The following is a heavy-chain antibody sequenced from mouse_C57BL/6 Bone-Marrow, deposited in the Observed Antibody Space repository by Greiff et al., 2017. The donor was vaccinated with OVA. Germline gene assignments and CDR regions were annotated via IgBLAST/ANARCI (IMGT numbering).Heavy chain of an antibody. V-gene: IGHV5-12*01. CDR1: GFTFSDYY. Sequence: DVLLVESGGGLVQPGGSLKLSCAASGFTFSDYYMYWVRQTPEQRLEWVAYISNGGGSTYYPDTLKGRFTITRDNATNTLYLQLSRLKSEDTALYYCARHYYGSSRYYAMDYWGQGTSVTVSS. D-gene: IGHD1-1*01. CDR2: ISNGGGST. CDR3: ARHYYGSSRYYAMDY. J-gene: IGHJ4*01.